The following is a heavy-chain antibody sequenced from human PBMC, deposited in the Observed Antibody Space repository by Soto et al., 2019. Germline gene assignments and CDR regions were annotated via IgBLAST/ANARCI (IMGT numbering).Heavy chain of an antibody. CDR3: ARQTRRAYSSTTDSFYYYYGMDV. Sequence: EFLKISRKGSGYSFTSYWIGWVRQIPGKGLEWMGIIYPCDSDTRYSPSFQGQVTISADKSISTAYLQWSSLKASDTAMYYCARQTRRAYSSTTDSFYYYYGMDVWGQGTTVTVSS. CDR1: GYSFTSYW. D-gene: IGHD2-2*01. J-gene: IGHJ6*02. V-gene: IGHV5-51*01. CDR2: IYPCDSDT.